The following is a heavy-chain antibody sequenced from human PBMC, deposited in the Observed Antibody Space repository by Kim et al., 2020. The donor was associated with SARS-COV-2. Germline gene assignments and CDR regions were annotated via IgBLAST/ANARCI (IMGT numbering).Heavy chain of an antibody. Sequence: YYNPSLKRLVTISVDTSKNQFSLKLSSVTAADTAVYYCARVYSGYDFDYWGQGTLVTVSS. CDR3: ARVYSGYDFDY. J-gene: IGHJ4*02. D-gene: IGHD5-12*01. V-gene: IGHV4-31*01.